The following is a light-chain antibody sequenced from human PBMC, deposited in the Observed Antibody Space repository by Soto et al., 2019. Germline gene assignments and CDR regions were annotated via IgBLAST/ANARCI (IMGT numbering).Light chain of an antibody. CDR2: GAS. J-gene: IGKJ1*01. V-gene: IGKV3-20*01. CDR1: QSVSSSY. Sequence: EIVLTQSPGTLSLSPGERATLSCRASQSVSSSYLAWYQQKPGQAPRLLIYGASSRATGIPDRFSGSGSGTDFTLPISRLEPEDFAVYYCQQSGKSPLTFGQGPKVEIK. CDR3: QQSGKSPLT.